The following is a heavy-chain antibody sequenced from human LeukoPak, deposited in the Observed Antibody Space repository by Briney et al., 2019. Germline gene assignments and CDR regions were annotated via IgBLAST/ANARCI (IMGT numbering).Heavy chain of an antibody. D-gene: IGHD3-3*01. Sequence: ASVKVSCKASGYTFTSYDINWVRQATGQGLEWMGWINPNSGGTNYAQKFQGWVTMTRDTSISTAYMELSRLRSDDTAVYYCARFYDVGSGYFDFWGQGTLVTVSS. CDR3: ARFYDVGSGYFDF. CDR2: INPNSGGT. J-gene: IGHJ4*02. CDR1: GYTFTSYD. V-gene: IGHV1-2*04.